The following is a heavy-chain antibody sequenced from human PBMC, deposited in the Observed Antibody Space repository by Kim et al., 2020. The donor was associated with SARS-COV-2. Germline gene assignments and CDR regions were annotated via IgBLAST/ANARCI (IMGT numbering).Heavy chain of an antibody. J-gene: IGHJ4*02. CDR3: ARGGPGSGYYFDY. Sequence: GGSLRLSCAASGFTFSSYAMHWVRQAPGKGLEWVAVISYDGSNKYYADSVKGRFTISRDNSKNTLYLQMNSLRAEDTAVYYCARGGPGSGYYFDYWGQGTLVTVSS. CDR1: GFTFSSYA. CDR2: ISYDGSNK. V-gene: IGHV3-30-3*01. D-gene: IGHD3-3*01.